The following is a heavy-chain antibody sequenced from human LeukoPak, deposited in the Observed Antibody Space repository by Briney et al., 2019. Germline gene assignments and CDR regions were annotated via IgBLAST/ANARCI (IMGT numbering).Heavy chain of an antibody. V-gene: IGHV3-48*03. Sequence: GGSLRLSCAASGLTFSSYEMNWVRQAPGKGLEWVSYISSSGSTIYYADSVKGRFTISRDNAKNSLYLQMNSLRAEDTAVYYCARDGSYGRLPLDYWGQGTLVTVSS. J-gene: IGHJ4*02. CDR1: GLTFSSYE. CDR3: ARDGSYGRLPLDY. D-gene: IGHD5-18*01. CDR2: ISSSGSTI.